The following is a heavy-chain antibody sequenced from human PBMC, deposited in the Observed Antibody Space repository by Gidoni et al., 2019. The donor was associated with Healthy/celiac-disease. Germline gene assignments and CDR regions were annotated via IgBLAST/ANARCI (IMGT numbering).Heavy chain of an antibody. Sequence: QVQLVESGGGVVQPGRSLRLSCAASGFTFSSCGMHWVRQAPGKGLEWVAVIWYDGSNKYYADSVKGRFTISRDNSKNTLYLQMNSLRAEDTAVYYCAREYYYDSSGYYNLGYWGQGTLVTVSS. CDR1: GFTFSSCG. D-gene: IGHD3-22*01. V-gene: IGHV3-33*01. J-gene: IGHJ4*02. CDR3: AREYYYDSSGYYNLGY. CDR2: IWYDGSNK.